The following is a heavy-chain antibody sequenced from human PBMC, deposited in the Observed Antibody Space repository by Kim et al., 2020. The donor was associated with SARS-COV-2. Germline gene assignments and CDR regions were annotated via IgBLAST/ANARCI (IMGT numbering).Heavy chain of an antibody. CDR1: GAPINNYY. Sequence: SETLSLTCSVSGAPINNYYWSWIRQPPGKGLEWIGYIYYDGSASYKPSLRSRLTISIDTSKNQVFLKLTSVTAADTAVYYCGRQTYYIVYWGQGTLVTVSS. V-gene: IGHV4-59*08. CDR2: IYYDGSA. CDR3: GRQTYYIVY. J-gene: IGHJ4*02.